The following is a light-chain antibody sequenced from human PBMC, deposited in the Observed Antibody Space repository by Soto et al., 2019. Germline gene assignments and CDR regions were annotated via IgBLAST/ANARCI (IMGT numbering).Light chain of an antibody. CDR2: DVS. Sequence: QSALTQPRSVSGSPGQSATISCTGTSSDVGYYNYVSWYQQYPGQAPKLIIYDVSKRPSGVPDRFSGSKSGNTASLTISGLQVDDDADYYCCSYAGSYSWVFGGGTKVTVL. J-gene: IGLJ3*02. CDR3: CSYAGSYSWV. CDR1: SSDVGYYNY. V-gene: IGLV2-11*01.